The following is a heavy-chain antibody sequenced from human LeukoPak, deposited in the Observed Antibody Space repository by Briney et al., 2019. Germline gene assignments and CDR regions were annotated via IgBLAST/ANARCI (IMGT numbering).Heavy chain of an antibody. D-gene: IGHD6-19*01. CDR2: IYTSGSA. CDR1: GDSTSGYY. CDR3: ARERSSGLAL. V-gene: IGHV4-4*07. J-gene: IGHJ5*02. Sequence: SETLSLTCTVPGDSTSGYYWSWIRQPAEKGLEWIGRIYTSGSANYNPSLKSRVTMSLDTSKKQFSLQMSSVTAADMAIYYCARERSSGLALWGQGALVTVSS.